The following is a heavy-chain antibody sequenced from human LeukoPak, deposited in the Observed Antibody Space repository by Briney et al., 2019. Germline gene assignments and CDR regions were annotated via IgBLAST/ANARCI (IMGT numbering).Heavy chain of an antibody. V-gene: IGHV4-39*07. Sequence: SETLSLTCTVSGGSISSSSYYWGWIRQPPGKGLEWIGSIYYSGSTYYNPSLKSRVTISVDTSKNQSSLKLSSVTAADTAVYYCARSKYNWNPNWFDPWGQGTLVTVSS. CDR2: IYYSGST. J-gene: IGHJ5*02. D-gene: IGHD1-20*01. CDR3: ARSKYNWNPNWFDP. CDR1: GGSISSSSYY.